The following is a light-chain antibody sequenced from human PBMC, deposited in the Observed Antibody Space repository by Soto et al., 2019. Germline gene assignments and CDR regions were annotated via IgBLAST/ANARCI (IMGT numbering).Light chain of an antibody. Sequence: AIQMTQSPSSLSASVGDRVTITCRASQGIKNDLGWYQQKPGKAPNLLIYAASSLQSGVPSRFSGSGSGTDFTLTITSLPPEDSATYYCLQDHKSPLTFGQGTK. CDR1: QGIKND. CDR2: AAS. V-gene: IGKV1-6*01. J-gene: IGKJ1*01. CDR3: LQDHKSPLT.